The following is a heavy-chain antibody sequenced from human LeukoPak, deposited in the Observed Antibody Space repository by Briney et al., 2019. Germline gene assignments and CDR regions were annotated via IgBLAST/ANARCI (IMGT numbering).Heavy chain of an antibody. J-gene: IGHJ4*02. CDR1: GFTFSSYA. CDR2: ISYDGSNK. V-gene: IGHV3-30*14. Sequence: TGGSLRLSCAASGFTFSSYAMHWVRQAPGKGLEWVAFISYDGSNKYYADSVKGRFTISRHNSKNTLYLQMNSLRAEDTAVYYCARVRYSSSLDYWGQGTLVTVSS. CDR3: ARVRYSSSLDY. D-gene: IGHD6-6*01.